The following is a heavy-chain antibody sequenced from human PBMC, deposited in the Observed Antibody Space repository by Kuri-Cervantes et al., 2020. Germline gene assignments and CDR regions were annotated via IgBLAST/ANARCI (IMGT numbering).Heavy chain of an antibody. CDR3: ARGPLAARYFDY. Sequence: GSLRLSCSVSGGSISSSSYHWVWIRQPPGKGLEWIGNIFYSGSTYYNPSLKSRLIISVDTSKNQFSLRLSSVTAADTAVYYCARGPLAARYFDYWGQGTLVTVSS. CDR2: IFYSGST. CDR1: GGSISSSSYH. V-gene: IGHV4-39*07. J-gene: IGHJ4*02. D-gene: IGHD6-6*01.